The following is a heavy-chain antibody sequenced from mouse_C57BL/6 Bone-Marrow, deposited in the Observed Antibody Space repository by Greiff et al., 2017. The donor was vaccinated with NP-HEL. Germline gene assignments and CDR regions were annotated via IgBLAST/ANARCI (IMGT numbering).Heavy chain of an antibody. Sequence: VKLMESGPGLVQPSQSLSITCTVSGFSLTSYGVHWVRQSPGKGLEWLGVICRGGSTDYNAAFMSRLSLPTDNTKRQGFLKMNSLQADDTAIYYCAKNGYLYAMDYWGQGTSVTVAS. J-gene: IGHJ4*01. CDR1: GFSLTSYG. V-gene: IGHV2-5*01. D-gene: IGHD2-2*01. CDR3: AKNGYLYAMDY. CDR2: ICRGGST.